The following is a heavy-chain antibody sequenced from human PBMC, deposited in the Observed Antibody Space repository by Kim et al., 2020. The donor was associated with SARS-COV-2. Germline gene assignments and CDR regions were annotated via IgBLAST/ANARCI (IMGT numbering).Heavy chain of an antibody. CDR1: GFTFDDYA. CDR2: LRWPRGRL. J-gene: IGHJ6*02. D-gene: IGHD3-10*02. V-gene: IGHV3-9*01. Sequence: GGSLRLSCAASGFTFDDYAMHWVRQAPGKGLEWVSGLRWPRGRLGSAASVPGRFTLSRDNAQNSLYLPLNSLRAEDTALYYCAKEGLLYSVGGMDVWGQGTTVTVSS. CDR3: AKEGLLYSVGGMDV.